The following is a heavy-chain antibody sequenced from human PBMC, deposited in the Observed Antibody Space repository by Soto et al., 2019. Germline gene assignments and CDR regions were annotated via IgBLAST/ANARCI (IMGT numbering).Heavy chain of an antibody. CDR1: GFTFSSYG. D-gene: IGHD1-26*01. Sequence: GGSLSLSCAASGFTFSSYGMHWVRQAPGKGLEWVAVLGFDGGGRYYADSVKGRFTISRDDSKNTLDLQMDSLRLEDTAVYYCAREPVGPDYAMDVWGQGTTVTVSS. V-gene: IGHV3-33*01. CDR2: LGFDGGGR. CDR3: AREPVGPDYAMDV. J-gene: IGHJ6*02.